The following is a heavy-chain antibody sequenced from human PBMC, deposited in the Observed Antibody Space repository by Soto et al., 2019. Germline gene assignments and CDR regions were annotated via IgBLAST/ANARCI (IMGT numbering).Heavy chain of an antibody. V-gene: IGHV4-34*01. D-gene: IGHD3-3*01. CDR2: INHSGST. J-gene: IGHJ5*02. CDR3: ARGRVLVPYYDFWSGYYEYNWFDP. Sequence: LSLTCAVYGGSFIGYYWSWIRQPPGKGLEGIGEINHSGSTNYNASLKSRVTISVDTSKNQFSLKLSSVTAADTAVYYCARGRVLVPYYDFWSGYYEYNWFDPWGQGTLVTVSS. CDR1: GGSFIGYY.